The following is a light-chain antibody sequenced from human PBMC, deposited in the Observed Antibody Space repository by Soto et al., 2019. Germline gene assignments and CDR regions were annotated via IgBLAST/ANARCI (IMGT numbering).Light chain of an antibody. Sequence: DIQMTQSPSSLSASVGARVSITCRASQSISTYLNWYQQKPGMAPKVLIYAASRLQSGVPSRFSGSGSGTDFTLTISSLQPEDVATYSCHQTYASPWMFGHGTKVEIK. CDR1: QSISTY. CDR3: HQTYASPWM. CDR2: AAS. J-gene: IGKJ1*01. V-gene: IGKV1-39*01.